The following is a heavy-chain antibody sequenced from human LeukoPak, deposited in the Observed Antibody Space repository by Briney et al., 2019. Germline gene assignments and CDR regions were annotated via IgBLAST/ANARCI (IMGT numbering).Heavy chain of an antibody. V-gene: IGHV4-39*01. CDR3: ARHEYSGSYYGLSWFDP. D-gene: IGHD1-26*01. CDR1: GGSISSSGYY. J-gene: IGHJ5*02. CDR2: IYYSGST. Sequence: ETLSLTCTVSGGSISSSGYYWGWIRQPPGKGLEWIASIYYSGSTYYNPSLKSRVTISVDTSKNQLSLKLSSLTAADTAVYYCARHEYSGSYYGLSWFDPWGQGTLVTVSS.